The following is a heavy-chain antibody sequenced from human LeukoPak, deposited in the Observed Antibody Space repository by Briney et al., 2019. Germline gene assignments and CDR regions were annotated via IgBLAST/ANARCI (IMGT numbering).Heavy chain of an antibody. CDR3: ARANPGTGY. CDR2: ISPSGAT. D-gene: IGHD6-13*01. CDR1: GVSFSGYS. J-gene: IGHJ4*02. Sequence: SETLSLTCAVYGVSFSGYSWTWIRQPPGKGLEWIGEISPSGATNYSPSLKSRVTISIDTSKNQFFLNLSSVTAADTAIYYCARANPGTGYWGQGKLVTVSS. V-gene: IGHV4-34*01.